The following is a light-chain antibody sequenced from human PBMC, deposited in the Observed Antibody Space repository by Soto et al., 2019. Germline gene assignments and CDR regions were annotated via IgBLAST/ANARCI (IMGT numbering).Light chain of an antibody. CDR1: QSVTNRY. CDR2: GIS. CDR3: QQDSTLPHT. V-gene: IGKV3-20*01. J-gene: IGKJ2*01. Sequence: ENVLTQSPGILSLSPGERATLSCRATQSVTNRYFAWYQQKPGQAPRLLIYGISYRATDIPDRFSGSGSGTDFTLTISRLAPEDFVVYYCQQDSTLPHTFGQGTKLEVK.